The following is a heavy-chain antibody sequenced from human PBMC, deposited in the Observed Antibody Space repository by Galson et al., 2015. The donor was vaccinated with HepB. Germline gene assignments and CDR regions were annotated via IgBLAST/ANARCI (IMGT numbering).Heavy chain of an antibody. V-gene: IGHV3-30*18. J-gene: IGHJ6*03. Sequence: SLRLSCAASGFIFSSYGMHWVRQAPGKGLEWLTLTSHAGSNKYYADSVKGRFTISRDNSKNTLFLQMTSLREDDAAIYYCAKAQYQLPSSSLYFYMDVWGNGTTVTVS. D-gene: IGHD2-2*01. CDR1: GFIFSSYG. CDR2: TSHAGSNK. CDR3: AKAQYQLPSSSLYFYMDV.